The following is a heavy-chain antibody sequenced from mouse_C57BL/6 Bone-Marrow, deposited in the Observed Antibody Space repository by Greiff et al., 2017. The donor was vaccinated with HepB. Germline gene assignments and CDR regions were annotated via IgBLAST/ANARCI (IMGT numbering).Heavy chain of an antibody. CDR3: TTDLFDY. CDR1: GFNIKDDY. V-gene: IGHV14-4*01. J-gene: IGHJ2*01. CDR2: IDPENGDT. Sequence: EVQLVESGAELVRPGASVKLSCTASGFNIKDDYMHWVKQRPEQGLEWIGWIDPENGDTEYASKFQGKATITADTSSNTAYLQLRSLTSEDTAVYYGTTDLFDYWGQGTTLTVSS.